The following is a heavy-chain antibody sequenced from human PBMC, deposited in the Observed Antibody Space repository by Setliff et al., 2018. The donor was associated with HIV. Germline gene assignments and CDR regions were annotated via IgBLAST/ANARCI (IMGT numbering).Heavy chain of an antibody. CDR1: GFSLTTSGIR. V-gene: IGHV2-70*04. Sequence: GSGPTLVNPTQTLTLTCTFSGFSLTTSGIRVTWVRQPPGKALEWLARIDWEDDKFYSTSLKTRLTISKDTSKNQVVLTVTNMGPLDTATYFCARTYGSASKLDYWGPGTLVTVSS. J-gene: IGHJ4*02. CDR2: IDWEDDK. D-gene: IGHD3-10*01. CDR3: ARTYGSASKLDY.